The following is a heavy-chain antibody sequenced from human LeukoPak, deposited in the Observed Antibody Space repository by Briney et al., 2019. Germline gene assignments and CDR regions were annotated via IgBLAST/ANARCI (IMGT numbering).Heavy chain of an antibody. J-gene: IGHJ5*02. Sequence: PGGSLRLSCAASGFTFSSYAMSWVRQAPGKGPEWVSAISGSGGSTYYADSVKGRFTISRDDSKNTLYLQMNSLRAEDTAVYYCAKDDFYSYGYAWGQGTLVTVSS. CDR3: AKDDFYSYGYA. D-gene: IGHD5-18*01. CDR2: ISGSGGST. V-gene: IGHV3-23*01. CDR1: GFTFSSYA.